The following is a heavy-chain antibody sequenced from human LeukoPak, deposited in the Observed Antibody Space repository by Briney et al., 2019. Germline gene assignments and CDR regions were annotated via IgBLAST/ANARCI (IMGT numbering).Heavy chain of an antibody. J-gene: IGHJ4*02. Sequence: SETLSLTCTVSGDSISSYYWSWIRQPPGKGLEWIGYIYYSGSTNYNPSLKSRVTISVDTSKNQFSLKLSSVTAADTAVYYCARVHNLAGFPVLFFDYWGQGTLVTVSS. CDR1: GDSISSYY. CDR3: ARVHNLAGFPVLFFDY. V-gene: IGHV4-59*08. D-gene: IGHD2-21*01. CDR2: IYYSGST.